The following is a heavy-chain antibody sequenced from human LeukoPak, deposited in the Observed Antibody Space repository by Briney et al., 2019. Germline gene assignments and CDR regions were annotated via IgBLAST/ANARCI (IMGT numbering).Heavy chain of an antibody. Sequence: GRSLRLSCATSGFTFDDYAMHWVRQAPGKGLEWVSGISWNSGSIAYVDSVKGRFTISRDNAKNSLYLQMNSLRPEDTALYYCAKDISSSIVTTFIEYWGQGTLVSASS. V-gene: IGHV3-9*01. CDR3: AKDISSSIVTTFIEY. D-gene: IGHD2/OR15-2a*01. J-gene: IGHJ4*02. CDR1: GFTFDDYA. CDR2: ISWNSGSI.